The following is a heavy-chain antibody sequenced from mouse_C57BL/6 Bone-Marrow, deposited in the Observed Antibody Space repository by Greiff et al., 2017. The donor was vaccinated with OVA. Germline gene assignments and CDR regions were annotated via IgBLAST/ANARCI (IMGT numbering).Heavy chain of an antibody. J-gene: IGHJ2*01. V-gene: IGHV14-4*01. CDR2: IDPENGDT. Sequence: VQLQQSGAELVRPGASVKLSCTASGFNIKDDYMHWVKQRPEQGLEWIGWIDPENGDTEYASKFQSKATITADTSSNTAYLQLSSLTSEDTAVYYCTAVGSSFYFDYWGQGTTLTVSS. D-gene: IGHD1-1*01. CDR3: TAVGSSFYFDY. CDR1: GFNIKDDY.